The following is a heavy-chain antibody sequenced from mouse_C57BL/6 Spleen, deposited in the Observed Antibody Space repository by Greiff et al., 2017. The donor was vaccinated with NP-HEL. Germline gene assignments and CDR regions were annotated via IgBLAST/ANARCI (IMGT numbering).Heavy chain of an antibody. J-gene: IGHJ3*01. Sequence: ESGPGLVKPSQSLSLTCSVTGYSITSGYYWNWIRQFPGNKLEWMGYISYDGSNNYNPSLKNRISITRDTSKNQFFLKLNSVTTEDTATYYCARDDGDYVWFAYWGQGTLVTVSA. CDR1: GYSITSGYY. D-gene: IGHD2-13*01. CDR2: ISYDGSN. V-gene: IGHV3-6*01. CDR3: ARDDGDYVWFAY.